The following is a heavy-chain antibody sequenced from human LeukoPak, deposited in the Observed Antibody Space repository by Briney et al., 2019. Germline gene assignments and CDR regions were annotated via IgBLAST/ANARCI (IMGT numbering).Heavy chain of an antibody. CDR3: AREPFGYYDISTGKVSFGLDV. CDR2: VFYSGHT. CDR1: GGSISSYY. Sequence: SETLSLTCTVSGGSISSYYWTWIRQPPGKGLEWIGNVFYSGHTNYNPSSKSRVTISADTSKNQFSLKLSSVAAADTAVYYCAREPFGYYDISTGKVSFGLDVWGQGTTVTVSS. V-gene: IGHV4-59*01. J-gene: IGHJ6*02. D-gene: IGHD3-9*01.